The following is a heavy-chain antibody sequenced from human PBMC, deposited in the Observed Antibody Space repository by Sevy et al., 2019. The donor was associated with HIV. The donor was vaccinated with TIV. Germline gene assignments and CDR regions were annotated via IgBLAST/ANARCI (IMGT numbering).Heavy chain of an antibody. D-gene: IGHD6-13*01. CDR3: ARGRQQLAHYYYYYMDV. CDR1: GGSISSYY. J-gene: IGHJ6*03. CDR2: IYYSGST. V-gene: IGHV4-59*01. Sequence: SETLSLTCTVSGGSISSYYWSWIRQPPGKGLEWIGYIYYSGSTNYTPSLKSRVTISVDTSKNQFSLKLSSVTAADTAVYYCARGRQQLAHYYYYYMDVWGKGTTVTVSS.